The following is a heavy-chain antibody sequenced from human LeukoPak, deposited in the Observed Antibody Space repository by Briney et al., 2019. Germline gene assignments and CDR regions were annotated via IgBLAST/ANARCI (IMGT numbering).Heavy chain of an antibody. CDR1: GGSISSSGYY. J-gene: IGHJ4*02. Sequence: PSETLSLTCTVSGGSISSSGYYWGWIRQSPGKGLEWVGSVYCTGSTFYNPSLKSRVTTSVDTSKNHFSLNLSSVTAADTAVYYCARHRGRYYDSGSYYYFDYWGQGTLVTVSS. CDR2: VYCTGST. CDR3: ARHRGRYYDSGSYYYFDY. V-gene: IGHV4-39*02. D-gene: IGHD3-10*01.